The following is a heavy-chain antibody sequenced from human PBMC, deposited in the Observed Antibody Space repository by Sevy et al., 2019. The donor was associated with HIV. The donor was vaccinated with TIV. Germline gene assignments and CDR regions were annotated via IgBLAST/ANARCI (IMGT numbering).Heavy chain of an antibody. CDR1: GFTFAKYS. Sequence: GGSLRLSCAASGFTFAKYSMSWVRQAPGKGLEWVSTFSFGCGRINYADSVKHRFTISRDDSKNTLFLQMNSLRAEDTATYFCAREGCTQPHDYWGQGTLVTVSS. CDR3: AREGCTQPHDY. CDR2: FSFGCGRI. D-gene: IGHD2-8*01. J-gene: IGHJ4*02. V-gene: IGHV3-23*01.